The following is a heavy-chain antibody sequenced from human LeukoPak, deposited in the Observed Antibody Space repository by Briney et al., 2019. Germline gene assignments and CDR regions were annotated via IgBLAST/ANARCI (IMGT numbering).Heavy chain of an antibody. Sequence: SVKVSCMASGGTFSSYAISWVRQAPGQGLEWMGGIIPIFGTANYAQKFQGRVTITADESTSTAYMELSSLRSEDTAVYYCARGTESSGYYSTGYWGQGTLVTVSS. J-gene: IGHJ4*02. CDR3: ARGTESSGYYSTGY. D-gene: IGHD3-22*01. V-gene: IGHV1-69*13. CDR2: IIPIFGTA. CDR1: GGTFSSYA.